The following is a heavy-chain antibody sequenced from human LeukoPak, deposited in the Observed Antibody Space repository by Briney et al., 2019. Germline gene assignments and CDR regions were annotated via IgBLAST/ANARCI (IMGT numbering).Heavy chain of an antibody. CDR1: GFTFSSCA. D-gene: IGHD2-2*03. CDR3: AKHGYCSGISCFFDF. Sequence: GGSLRLSCAASGFTFSSCAMSWVRQAPGEGLEWVSGISGSAPYTFYTDSVKGRFTISRDSSKNTLYLQMNSLRAEDTALYYCAKHGYCSGISCFFDFWGQGTLVTVSS. CDR2: ISGSAPYT. V-gene: IGHV3-23*01. J-gene: IGHJ4*02.